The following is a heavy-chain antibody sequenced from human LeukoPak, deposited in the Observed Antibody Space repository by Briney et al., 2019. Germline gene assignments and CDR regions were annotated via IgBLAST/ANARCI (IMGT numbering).Heavy chain of an antibody. D-gene: IGHD5-12*01. CDR2: INRDGSIT. Sequence: GGSLRLSCAASGFIFSSYWMHWVRQVPGKGLVWVSRINRDGSITSYADSVKGRFTISRDNAKNTLYLQMNSLRAEDTAVYHCVRIGYSSDFLGIDSWGHGTLVTVST. CDR1: GFIFSSYW. CDR3: VRIGYSSDFLGIDS. V-gene: IGHV3-74*01. J-gene: IGHJ5*01.